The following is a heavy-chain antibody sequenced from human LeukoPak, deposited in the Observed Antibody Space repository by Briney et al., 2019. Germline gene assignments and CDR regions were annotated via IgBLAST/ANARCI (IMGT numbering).Heavy chain of an antibody. J-gene: IGHJ4*02. Sequence: PSQTLSLTCTVSGGSISNGSYYWSWIRQPAGKGLEWIGRIYIGGSASYNPSLKSRVTFSVDTSKNQFSLKLSSVTAADTAVYYCARTFSSSLPFDYWGQGALVTVSS. V-gene: IGHV4-61*02. CDR3: ARTFSSSLPFDY. CDR2: IYIGGSA. CDR1: GGSISNGSYY. D-gene: IGHD6-13*01.